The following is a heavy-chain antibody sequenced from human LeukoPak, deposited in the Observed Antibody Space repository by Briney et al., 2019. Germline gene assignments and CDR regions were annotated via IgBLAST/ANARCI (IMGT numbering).Heavy chain of an antibody. CDR1: GFTFSSQW. D-gene: IGHD5-18*01. V-gene: IGHV3-74*01. Sequence: PGGSLRLSCAAPGFTFSSQWMHWVRQAPGKGLVWVSRIYRDGSGIIYADPVKGRFTISRDNAKNTLYLQMNSLRAEDTAVYYCVRAPPSNGYSYHFDIWGQGTMVTVSS. CDR2: IYRDGSGI. CDR3: VRAPPSNGYSYHFDI. J-gene: IGHJ3*02.